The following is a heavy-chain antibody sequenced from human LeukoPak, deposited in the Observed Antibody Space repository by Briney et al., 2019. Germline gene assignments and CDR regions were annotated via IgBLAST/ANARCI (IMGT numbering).Heavy chain of an antibody. Sequence: RGSLRLSCAASGFTFSNYWMSRVRQAPGKGLEWVANIKQYGNDKYYVDSVKGRFTISRDNAKNSLYLQMNSLRAEDTAIYYCLREERIVVIRDPQPRGKGTLVTVSS. CDR3: LREERIVVIRDPQP. J-gene: IGHJ4*02. V-gene: IGHV3-7*01. CDR2: IKQYGNDK. D-gene: IGHD3-22*01. CDR1: GFTFSNYW.